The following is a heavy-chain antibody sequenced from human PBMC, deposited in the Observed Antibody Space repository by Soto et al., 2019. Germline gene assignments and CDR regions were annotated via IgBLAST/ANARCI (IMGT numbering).Heavy chain of an antibody. Sequence: PGGSLRPSFAAPEFSFSDNEMNWVRRTPGKGLEWLSYISSSGGTIKYADAVKGRFTISRDNAKNSLYLQMHSLRADDTAVFYWAKTAYEIYYKFGLDVWGQGTPVTVSS. CDR1: EFSFSDNE. D-gene: IGHD3-10*01. V-gene: IGHV3-48*03. J-gene: IGHJ6*02. CDR3: AKTAYEIYYKFGLDV. CDR2: ISSSGGTI.